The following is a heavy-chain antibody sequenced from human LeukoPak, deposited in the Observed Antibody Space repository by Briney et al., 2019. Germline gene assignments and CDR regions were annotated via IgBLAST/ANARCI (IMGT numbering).Heavy chain of an antibody. D-gene: IGHD6-13*01. CDR3: ARDRGSRHYYYYYMDV. V-gene: IGHV1-69*06. J-gene: IGHJ6*03. CDR2: IIPIFGTA. CDR1: GGTFSSYA. Sequence: ASVKVSCKASGGTFSSYAISWVRQAPGQGLEWMGGIIPIFGTANYAQKFQGRVTITADKSTSTAYMELSSLRSEDTAVYYCARDRGSRHYYYYYMDVWGKGTTVTVSS.